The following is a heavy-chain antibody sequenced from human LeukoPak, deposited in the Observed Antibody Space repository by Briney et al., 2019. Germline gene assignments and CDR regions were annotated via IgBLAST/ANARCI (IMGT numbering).Heavy chain of an antibody. J-gene: IGHJ6*02. V-gene: IGHV4-34*01. CDR1: GGSFSGYY. Sequence: SETLSLTCAVSGGSFSGYYWSWIRQPPGKGLEWIGEINHSGSTNYNPSLKSRVTISVDTSKNQFSLKLSSVTAADTAVYYCARGRGSSWYNYYYGMDVWGQGTTVTVSS. CDR2: INHSGST. CDR3: ARGRGSSWYNYYYGMDV. D-gene: IGHD6-13*01.